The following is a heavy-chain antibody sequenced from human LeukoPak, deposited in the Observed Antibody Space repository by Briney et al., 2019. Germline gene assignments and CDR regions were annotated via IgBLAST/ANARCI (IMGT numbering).Heavy chain of an antibody. Sequence: PSETLSLTCTVSGDSISSYYWSWIRQPPGKGLEWIGYIYYSGSTNYNPSLKSRVTISVDTSKNQFSLKLSSVTAADTAVYYCARGGRIAAAGTGYWGQGTLVAVSS. J-gene: IGHJ4*02. CDR3: ARGGRIAAAGTGY. D-gene: IGHD6-13*01. CDR1: GDSISSYY. CDR2: IYYSGST. V-gene: IGHV4-59*08.